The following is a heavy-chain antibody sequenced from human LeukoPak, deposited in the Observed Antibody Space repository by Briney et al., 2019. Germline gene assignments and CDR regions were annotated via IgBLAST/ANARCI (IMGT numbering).Heavy chain of an antibody. Sequence: PGGSLRLSCVASGFTLSSYYMHWVRQVPGKGLVWVSCINGDGSSTKYADSVKGRFTISRDNAKNTLYLQMNSLRAEDTAVYYCARAPARSIGFDYWGQGTLVTVSS. V-gene: IGHV3-74*01. J-gene: IGHJ4*02. D-gene: IGHD6-6*01. CDR2: INGDGSST. CDR3: ARAPARSIGFDY. CDR1: GFTLSSYY.